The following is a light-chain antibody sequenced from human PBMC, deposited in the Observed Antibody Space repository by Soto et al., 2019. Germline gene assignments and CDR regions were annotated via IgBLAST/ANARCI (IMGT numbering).Light chain of an antibody. CDR1: QSISSW. CDR3: QQSYGYGTWT. J-gene: IGKJ1*01. CDR2: KPS. V-gene: IGKV1-5*03. Sequence: DIQMTQSPSTLSASVGDRVTITCRASQSISSWMAWYQQKPGKAPKLLIYKPSTLESGVPSRFSGSASGTKVALTICIRRPHYYVHYFWQQSYGYGTWTFGPGAEVVIK.